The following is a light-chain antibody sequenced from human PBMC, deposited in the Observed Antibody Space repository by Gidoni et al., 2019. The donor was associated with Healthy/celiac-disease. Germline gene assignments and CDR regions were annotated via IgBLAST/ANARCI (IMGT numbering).Light chain of an antibody. V-gene: IGKV3-20*01. CDR1: QSVSSSY. CDR2: GAS. Sequence: IVSTQSPATLSLSPGERATLSCRASQSVSSSYLAWYQQKPGQAPRLLIYGASSRATGIPDRFSGSGSGTDFTLTISRLEPEDFAVYYCQQYGSSPPFTFGPGTKVDIK. J-gene: IGKJ3*01. CDR3: QQYGSSPPFT.